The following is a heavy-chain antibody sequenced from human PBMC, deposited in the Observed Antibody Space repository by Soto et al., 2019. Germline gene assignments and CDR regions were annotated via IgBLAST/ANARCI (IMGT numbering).Heavy chain of an antibody. CDR1: VYTFTSDG. J-gene: IGHJ4*02. CDR3: ASSLLVGYGLEGESD. Sequence: QVQLVQSGAEVKKPGASVKVSCKASVYTFTSDGISWERQAPGEGLEWMGWVSAYNGNTNYAQKLQGRVTMTTDTSTSTAYMELRSLRSDDTAVYYCASSLLVGYGLEGESDWGQGTLVTVSS. V-gene: IGHV1-18*01. CDR2: VSAYNGNT. D-gene: IGHD5-18*01.